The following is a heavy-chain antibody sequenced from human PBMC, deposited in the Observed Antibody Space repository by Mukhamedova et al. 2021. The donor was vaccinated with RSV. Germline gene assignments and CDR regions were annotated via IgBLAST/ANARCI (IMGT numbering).Heavy chain of an antibody. Sequence: SNWWSWVRQPPGKGLEWIGEIYHSGSTNYNPSLKSRVTISVDKSKNQFSLKLSSVTAADTVVYYFERVSLDWFFVGMAVWVQGTT. CDR3: ERVSLDWFFVGMAV. D-gene: IGHD3-9*01. CDR2: IYHSGST. V-gene: IGHV4-4*02. J-gene: IGHJ6*02. CDR1: SNW.